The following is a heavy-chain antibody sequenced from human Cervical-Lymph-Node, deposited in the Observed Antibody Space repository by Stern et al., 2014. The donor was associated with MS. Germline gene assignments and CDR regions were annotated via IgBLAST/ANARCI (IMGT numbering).Heavy chain of an antibody. J-gene: IGHJ5*02. D-gene: IGHD2-2*01. CDR2: INPGDSDT. Sequence: QLVQSGAEVKKPGESLKISCKGSGYSFTSYWIGWVRQMPGKGLEWMGIINPGDSDTRYSPSFQGQVTISADKSISTAYLQWSSLKATDTAMYYCARRHCSSRRCGWFDPWGQGTLVTVSS. CDR3: ARRHCSSRRCGWFDP. V-gene: IGHV5-51*01. CDR1: GYSFTSYW.